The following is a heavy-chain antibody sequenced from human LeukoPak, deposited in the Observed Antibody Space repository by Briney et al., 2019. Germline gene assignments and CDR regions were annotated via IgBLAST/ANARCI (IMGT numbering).Heavy chain of an antibody. V-gene: IGHV3-23*01. Sequence: GGSLRLSCAASGFIFSNSEMHWVRQAPGKGLEWVSAISGSGGSTYYADSVKGRFTISRDNSKNTLYLQMNSLRAEDTAVYYCAKDRNMPVFDYWGQGTLVTVSS. CDR3: AKDRNMPVFDY. J-gene: IGHJ4*02. CDR1: GFIFSNSE. CDR2: ISGSGGST. D-gene: IGHD2-2*01.